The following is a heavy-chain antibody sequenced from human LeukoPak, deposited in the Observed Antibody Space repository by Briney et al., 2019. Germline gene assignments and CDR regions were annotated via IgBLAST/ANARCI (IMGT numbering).Heavy chain of an antibody. Sequence: ASVKVSCKASGYAFTSYGISWVRQAPGQGLEWMGWISAYNGNTNYAQKLQGRVTMTTDTSTNTAYMEVRSLRSDDTAVYYCARGGLRYCSGGSCYAYNWFDPWGQGTLVTVSS. CDR2: ISAYNGNT. J-gene: IGHJ5*02. D-gene: IGHD2-15*01. V-gene: IGHV1-18*01. CDR1: GYAFTSYG. CDR3: ARGGLRYCSGGSCYAYNWFDP.